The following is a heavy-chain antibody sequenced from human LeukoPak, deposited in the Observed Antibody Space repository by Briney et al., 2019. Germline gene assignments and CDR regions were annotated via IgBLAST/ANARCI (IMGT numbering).Heavy chain of an antibody. Sequence: PGGSLRLSCAASGFTFSSYGMHWVRQAPGKGLEWVAVISYDGSNKYYVDSVKGRFTISRDNAKNSLYLQMNSLRAEDTAVYYCARGHAFDIWGQGTMVTVSS. CDR2: ISYDGSNK. J-gene: IGHJ3*02. CDR3: ARGHAFDI. CDR1: GFTFSSYG. V-gene: IGHV3-30*03.